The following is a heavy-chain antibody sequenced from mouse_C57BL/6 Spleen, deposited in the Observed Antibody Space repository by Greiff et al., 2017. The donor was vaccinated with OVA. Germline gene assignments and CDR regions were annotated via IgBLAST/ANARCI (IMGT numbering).Heavy chain of an antibody. J-gene: IGHJ1*03. CDR3: ATVVEGYWYFDD. CDR1: GFNIKNTY. D-gene: IGHD1-1*01. CDR2: IDPANGNT. Sequence: VQLQQSVAELVRPGASVKLSCTASGFNIKNTYMHWVKQRPEQGLEWIGRIDPANGNTKYAPKFPGKATLTADTSSHPAYLQLSSLTSTDTAVYYCATVVEGYWYFDDWGTGTTVTVSS. V-gene: IGHV14-3*01.